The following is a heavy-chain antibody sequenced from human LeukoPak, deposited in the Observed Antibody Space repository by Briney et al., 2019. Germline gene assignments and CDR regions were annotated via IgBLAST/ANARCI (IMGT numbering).Heavy chain of an antibody. CDR2: IYYSGST. J-gene: IGHJ3*02. CDR3: ARHGGYAYAFDI. Sequence: SETLSLTCTVSGGSISSSSYYWGWIRQPPGKRLEWIVSIYYSGSTYYNPSLKIRVTISVYTSKNQFSLKVSSVTAADRDVYYCARHGGYAYAFDIWGQGTTVTVSS. V-gene: IGHV4-39*01. D-gene: IGHD1-26*01. CDR1: GGSISSSSYY.